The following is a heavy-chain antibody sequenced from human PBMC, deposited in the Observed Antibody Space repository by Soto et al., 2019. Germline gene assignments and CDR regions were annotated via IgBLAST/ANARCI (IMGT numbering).Heavy chain of an antibody. D-gene: IGHD3-9*01. CDR3: AKVLRYFDWLYPHDAFDI. CDR2: ISYDGSNK. Sequence: GGSLRLSCAASGFTFRSYGMHWARQAPGKGLEWVAVISYDGSNKYYADSVKGRFTISRDNSKNTLYLQMNSLRAEDTAVYYCAKVLRYFDWLYPHDAFDIWGQGTMVTVSS. V-gene: IGHV3-30*18. CDR1: GFTFRSYG. J-gene: IGHJ3*02.